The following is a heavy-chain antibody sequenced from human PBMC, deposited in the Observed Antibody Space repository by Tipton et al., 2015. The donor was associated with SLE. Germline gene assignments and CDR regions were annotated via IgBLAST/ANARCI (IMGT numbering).Heavy chain of an antibody. V-gene: IGHV4-4*02. CDR2: INHSGST. CDR1: GGSISSSNW. Sequence: SLRLSCAVSGGSISSSNWWSWIRQPPGKGLEWIGEINHSGSTNYNPSLKSRVTISVDTSKNQFSLKLSSVTAADTAVYYCARAPGGSSSGGDAFDIWGQGPMVPVSS. CDR3: ARAPGGSSSGGDAFDI. J-gene: IGHJ3*02. D-gene: IGHD6-13*01.